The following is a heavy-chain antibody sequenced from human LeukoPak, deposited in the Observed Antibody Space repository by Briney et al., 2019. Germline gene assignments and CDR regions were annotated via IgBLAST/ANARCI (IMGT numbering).Heavy chain of an antibody. CDR3: ARRGIDNWGRFDY. V-gene: IGHV4-31*03. J-gene: IGHJ4*02. CDR1: GGSISSGVYY. CDR2: IYYSGST. Sequence: SETLSLTCTVSGGSISSGVYYWSWIRQHPGKGLEWIGYIYYSGSTYSNPSLKSRLTMSVDISKNQFSLKLTSVTAADTAVYYCARRGIDNWGRFDYWGQGTLVTVSS. D-gene: IGHD7-27*01.